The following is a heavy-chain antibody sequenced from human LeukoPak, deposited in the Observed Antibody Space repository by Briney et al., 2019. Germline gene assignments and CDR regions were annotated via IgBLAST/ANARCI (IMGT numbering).Heavy chain of an antibody. J-gene: IGHJ4*02. D-gene: IGHD2-8*02. CDR1: GFTFSSYS. CDR3: AKDVLEWLDYIVY. V-gene: IGHV3-48*01. CDR2: ISSSSSTI. Sequence: PGGSLRLSCAASGFTFSSYSMNWVRQAPGKGLEWVSYISSSSSTIYYADSVKGRFTISRDNSKNTLYLQMNSLRAEDTAVYYCAKDVLEWLDYIVYWGQGTLVTVSS.